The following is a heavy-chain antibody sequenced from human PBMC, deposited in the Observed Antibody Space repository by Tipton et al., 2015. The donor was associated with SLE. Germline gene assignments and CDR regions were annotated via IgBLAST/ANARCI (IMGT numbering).Heavy chain of an antibody. V-gene: IGHV4-34*01. D-gene: IGHD3-3*01. Sequence: AGLVKPSETLSLTCAVSGGSFTMYYWSWIRQPPGKGLEWIGEINHSGSTNYNPSLKSRVTISVDTSKNQFSLKLTSVTAADTAGYYCASRRRNYDFWGGPAYGSWGQGTLVTVSS. J-gene: IGHJ5*02. CDR1: GGSFTMYY. CDR3: ASRRRNYDFWGGPAYGS. CDR2: INHSGST.